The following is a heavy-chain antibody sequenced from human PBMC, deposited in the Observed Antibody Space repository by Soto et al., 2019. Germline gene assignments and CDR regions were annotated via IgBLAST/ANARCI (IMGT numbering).Heavy chain of an antibody. D-gene: IGHD2-15*01. CDR2: IYYSGST. V-gene: IGHV4-59*01. CDR1: GGSISSYY. Sequence: SETLSLTCTVSGGSISSYYWSWIRQPPGKGLEWIGYIYYSGSTNYNPSLKSRVTISVDTSKNQFSLKLSSVTAADTAVYYCARKRDGYCSGGSCYSGSPYYYYYMDVWGNGTTVTVSS. J-gene: IGHJ6*03. CDR3: ARKRDGYCSGGSCYSGSPYYYYYMDV.